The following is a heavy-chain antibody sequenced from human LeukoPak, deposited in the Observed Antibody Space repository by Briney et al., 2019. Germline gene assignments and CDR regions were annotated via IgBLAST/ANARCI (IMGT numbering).Heavy chain of an antibody. CDR2: IYYSGST. CDR3: ARVRERNSYYYGMDV. D-gene: IGHD1-26*01. V-gene: IGHV4-59*01. Sequence: SETLSLTCTVSGGSISSYYWSWIRQPPGKGLEWIGYIYYSGSTNYNPSLKSRVTMSVDTSKNQFSLKLISVTAADTAVYYCARVRERNSYYYGMDVWGQGTTVTVSS. J-gene: IGHJ6*02. CDR1: GGSISSYY.